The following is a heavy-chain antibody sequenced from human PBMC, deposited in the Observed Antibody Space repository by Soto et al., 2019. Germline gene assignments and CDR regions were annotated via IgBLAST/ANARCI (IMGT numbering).Heavy chain of an antibody. CDR2: IHYRGST. D-gene: IGHD5-12*01. V-gene: IGHV4-39*01. J-gene: IGHJ4*02. CDR3: VRGIGYYFDS. Sequence: KNSDSLSLSCTVSGASITISSDFLGWIRQPPGKGLEWIGNIHYRGSTYYNASLKSRVTISVDTSKNQFTLRLSSVTAADSAAYSCVRGIGYYFDSRGQGTLVTVSS. CDR1: GASITISSDF.